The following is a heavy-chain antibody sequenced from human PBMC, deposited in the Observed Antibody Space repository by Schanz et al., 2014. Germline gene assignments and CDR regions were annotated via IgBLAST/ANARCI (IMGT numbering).Heavy chain of an antibody. CDR2: IGTSGGT. D-gene: IGHD1-1*01. CDR1: GLIFINYV. CDR3: AKTERNED. J-gene: IGHJ4*02. V-gene: IGHV3-23*04. Sequence: EVQLVESGGGLVQPGGSLKLSCAASGLIFINYVMSWVLQAPGKGLEWVSTIGTSGGTNYAESMKGRFSISRDNSKNTRYLQMNSRRAEYTAVYFCAKTERNEDWGQGTLVTVSS.